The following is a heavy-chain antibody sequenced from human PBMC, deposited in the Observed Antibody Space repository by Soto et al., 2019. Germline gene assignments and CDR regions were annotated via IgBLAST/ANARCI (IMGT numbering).Heavy chain of an antibody. CDR1: GGSISSGGYY. J-gene: IGHJ3*02. V-gene: IGHV4-31*01. D-gene: IGHD2-2*01. CDR2: IYYSGST. Sequence: QVQLQESGPGLVKPSQTLSLTCTVSGGSISSGGYYWSWIRQHPGKGLAWIGYIYYSGSTYYDPSHKGLGTSAVDSSKNKFSLKLSSVAAADTAVYYCARSRIGPAAIRAFDIWGQGTMVTVSS. CDR3: ARSRIGPAAIRAFDI.